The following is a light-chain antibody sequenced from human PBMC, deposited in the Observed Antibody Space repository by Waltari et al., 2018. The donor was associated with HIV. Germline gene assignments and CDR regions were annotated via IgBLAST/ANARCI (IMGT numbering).Light chain of an antibody. CDR1: SRAVGGYHL. J-gene: IGLJ2*01. CDR2: EVS. CDR3: CSYAGSSTPVV. Sequence: QSALTQPASVSGSPGQSITISCTGTSRAVGGYHLVSGYQQHPGKAPKLMIYEVSKPPSGVSNRFSGSKSGNTASLTISGLQAEDEADYYCCSYAGSSTPVVFGGGTKLTVL. V-gene: IGLV2-23*02.